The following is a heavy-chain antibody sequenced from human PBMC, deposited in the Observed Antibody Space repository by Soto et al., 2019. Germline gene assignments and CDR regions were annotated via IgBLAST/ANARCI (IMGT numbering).Heavy chain of an antibody. J-gene: IGHJ4*02. D-gene: IGHD3-9*01. Sequence: PGESLKISGKGSVCSFTDYSIGWVRLMPGKGLEWMGIIYPADSDTRYSPSFQGQVTISANGSISTAYLQWSSLKASDTAMYYCARLYYHIVTGYSLDYWGQGTLVTVS. CDR1: VCSFTDYS. CDR2: IYPADSDT. V-gene: IGHV5-51*01. CDR3: ARLYYHIVTGYSLDY.